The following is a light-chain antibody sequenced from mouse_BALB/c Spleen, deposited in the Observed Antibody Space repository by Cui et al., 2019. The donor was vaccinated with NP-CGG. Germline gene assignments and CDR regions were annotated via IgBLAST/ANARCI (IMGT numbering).Light chain of an antibody. CDR2: GTN. Sequence: QAVVTQECALNTTPGETITLTCRSNTGAFTTSNYANWVQEKPDHLFTGLIGGTNNRAPGVPARFSGSLIGDKAALTITGAQTEDEAIYFCALWYSNHWMFGGGTKLTVL. CDR1: TGAFTTSNY. V-gene: IGLV1*01. CDR3: ALWYSNHWM. J-gene: IGLJ1*01.